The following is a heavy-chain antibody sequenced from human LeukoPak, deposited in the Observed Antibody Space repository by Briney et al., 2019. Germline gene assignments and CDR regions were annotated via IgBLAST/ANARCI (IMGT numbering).Heavy chain of an antibody. CDR1: GGSFSGYY. CDR2: ITRSGST. J-gene: IGHJ6*02. CDR3: ARALNTAMAGDYYYYGMDV. D-gene: IGHD5-18*01. V-gene: IGHV4-34*01. Sequence: PSETLSLTCAVYGGSFSGYYWSWIRQSPGRGLEWIGEITRSGSTDYNPSLKSRVTISVDTSKNQFSLKLSSVTAADTAVYYCARALNTAMAGDYYYYGMDVWGQGTTVTVSS.